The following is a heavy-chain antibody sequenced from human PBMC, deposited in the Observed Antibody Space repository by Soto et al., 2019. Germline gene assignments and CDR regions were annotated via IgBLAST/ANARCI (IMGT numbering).Heavy chain of an antibody. Sequence: PWATLSLTCTVSGGSISSYYWSWIRQPPGKGLEWIGYIYYSGSTNYNPSLKSRVTISVDTSKNQFSLKLSSVTAADTAVYYCARAPNYYDSSGYGGKAFDIWGQGTMVTVSS. V-gene: IGHV4-59*01. J-gene: IGHJ3*02. CDR2: IYYSGST. CDR3: ARAPNYYDSSGYGGKAFDI. CDR1: GGSISSYY. D-gene: IGHD3-22*01.